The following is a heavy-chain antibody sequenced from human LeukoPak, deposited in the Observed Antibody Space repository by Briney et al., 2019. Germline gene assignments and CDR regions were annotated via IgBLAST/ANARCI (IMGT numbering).Heavy chain of an antibody. Sequence: GGSLRLSCAASGFTFSSYSMNWVRQAPGKGLEWVSYISSSSSTIYYADSVKGRFTISRDNAKNSLYLQMNSLRAEDTAVYYCARGAIAAAGHGGNWFDPWGQGTLVTVSS. D-gene: IGHD6-13*01. CDR2: ISSSSSTI. CDR3: ARGAIAAAGHGGNWFDP. CDR1: GFTFSSYS. J-gene: IGHJ5*02. V-gene: IGHV3-48*04.